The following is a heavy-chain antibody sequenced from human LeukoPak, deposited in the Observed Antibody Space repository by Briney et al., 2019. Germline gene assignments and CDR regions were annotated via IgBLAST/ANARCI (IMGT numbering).Heavy chain of an antibody. J-gene: IGHJ6*02. Sequence: GASVKVSCKASGYTFTSYDINWVRQAPGQGLEWMGWMNPNSGNTGYAQKFQGRVTMTRDTSISTAYMELSRLRSDDTAVYYCARDLWGTVTTRNSPYYYYGMDVWGQGTTVTVSS. CDR2: MNPNSGNT. CDR3: ARDLWGTVTTRNSPYYYYGMDV. V-gene: IGHV1-8*01. D-gene: IGHD4-17*01. CDR1: GYTFTSYD.